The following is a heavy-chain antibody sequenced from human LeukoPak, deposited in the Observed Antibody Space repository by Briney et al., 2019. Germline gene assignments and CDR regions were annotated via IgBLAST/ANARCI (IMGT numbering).Heavy chain of an antibody. CDR2: IGTDGSGA. CDR1: GFTFSSYW. V-gene: IGHV3-74*01. J-gene: IGHJ3*02. CDR3: ARGKYGGNSNAFDI. Sequence: GGSLRLSCVVSGFTFSSYWMDWVRQVPGKGPVWVSRIGTDGSGAAYADYVRGRFTISRDNAKNTLYLQMNSVRAEDTAVYYCARGKYGGNSNAFDIWGQGTLVAVSS. D-gene: IGHD4-23*01.